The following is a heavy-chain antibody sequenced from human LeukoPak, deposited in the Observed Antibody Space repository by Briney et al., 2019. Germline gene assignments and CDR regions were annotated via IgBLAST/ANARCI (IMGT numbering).Heavy chain of an antibody. CDR3: AREYDSSGYGSGKRLDY. J-gene: IGHJ4*02. V-gene: IGHV1-2*02. D-gene: IGHD3-22*01. CDR1: GYTFTGYY. Sequence: ASVKVSCKASGYTFTGYYMHWVRQAPGQGLEWMGWINPNSGGTNYAQKFQGRVTMSRDTSISTAYMELSRLRSDDTAVYYCAREYDSSGYGSGKRLDYWGQGTLVTVSS. CDR2: INPNSGGT.